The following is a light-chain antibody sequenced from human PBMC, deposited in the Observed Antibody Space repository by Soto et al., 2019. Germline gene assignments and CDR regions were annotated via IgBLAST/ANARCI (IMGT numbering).Light chain of an antibody. V-gene: IGKV3-20*01. Sequence: DIVLTQSPGTLSLSPGERGTLSCRASQSVTSNYLAWYQQRPGQAPRLLIYGASTRGTGIPDRFSGSGSGTDFTLTISRLEPEDFAVYYCLQYGSSPLTFGQGTKVEI. J-gene: IGKJ1*01. CDR3: LQYGSSPLT. CDR2: GAS. CDR1: QSVTSNY.